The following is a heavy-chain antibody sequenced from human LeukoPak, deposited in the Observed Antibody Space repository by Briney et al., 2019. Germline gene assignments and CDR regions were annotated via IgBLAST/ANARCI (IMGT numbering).Heavy chain of an antibody. D-gene: IGHD6-19*01. CDR3: ARWFSSGRGFFDY. J-gene: IGHJ4*02. V-gene: IGHV3-48*02. Sequence: GGSLRLSCAASGFTFSSYSMTWVRQAPGKGLEWVSYISGSSSIIYYADSVKGRFIISRDNAKNSLYLQMNSLRDEDTALYYCARWFSSGRGFFDYWGQGILVTVSS. CDR2: ISGSSSII. CDR1: GFTFSSYS.